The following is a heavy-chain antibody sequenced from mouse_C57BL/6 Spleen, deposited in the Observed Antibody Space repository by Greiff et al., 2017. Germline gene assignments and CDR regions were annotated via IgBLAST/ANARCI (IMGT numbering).Heavy chain of an antibody. CDR1: GYTFTSYG. D-gene: IGHD2-4*01. CDR3: ARSRDYGTAYYFDY. J-gene: IGHJ2*01. V-gene: IGHV1-81*01. Sequence: VQLQQSGAELARPGASVKLSCKASGYTFTSYGISWVKQRTGQGLEWIGEIYPRSGNTYYNEKFKGKATLTADKSSSTAYMELRSLTSEDSAVYFCARSRDYGTAYYFDYWGQGTTLTVSS. CDR2: IYPRSGNT.